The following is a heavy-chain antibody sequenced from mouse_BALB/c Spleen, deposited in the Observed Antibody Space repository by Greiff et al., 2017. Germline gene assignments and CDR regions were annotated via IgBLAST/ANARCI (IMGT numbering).Heavy chain of an antibody. V-gene: IGHV1S41*01. CDR2: IAPGSGST. Sequence: QGLEWIGRIAPGSGSTYYNEMFKGKATLTVDTSSSTAYIQLSSLSSEDSAVYFCARWGYFDYWGQGTTLTVSS. CDR3: ARWGYFDY. J-gene: IGHJ2*01.